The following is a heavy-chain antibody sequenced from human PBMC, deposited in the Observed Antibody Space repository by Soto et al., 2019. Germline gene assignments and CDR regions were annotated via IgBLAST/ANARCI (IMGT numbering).Heavy chain of an antibody. CDR3: ARVDTAMGLGFWFDP. CDR1: GGSISSGGYY. D-gene: IGHD5-18*01. V-gene: IGHV4-31*03. CDR2: IYYSGST. Sequence: QVQLQESGPGLVKPSQTLSLTCTVSGGSISSGGYYWSWIRQHPGKGREWIGYIYYSGSTYYNPSLKSRVTISVDTSKNQFSLKLSSVTAADTAVYYCARVDTAMGLGFWFDPWGQGTLVTVSS. J-gene: IGHJ5*02.